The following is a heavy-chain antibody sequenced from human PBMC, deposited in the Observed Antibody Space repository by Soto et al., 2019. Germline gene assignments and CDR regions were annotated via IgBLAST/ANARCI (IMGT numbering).Heavy chain of an antibody. V-gene: IGHV1-46*01. D-gene: IGHD6-13*01. CDR1: GYTFTSYY. Sequence: ASVKVSCKASGYTFTSYYIHWVRQAPGQGLEWMGMINPSGGSTDYAQNFQGRATMTRDPSTSTVYMELSSLRSDDTAVYYCAKDRGRATAGEYYYYGMDVWGQGNTVTVS. CDR2: INPSGGST. CDR3: AKDRGRATAGEYYYYGMDV. J-gene: IGHJ6*02.